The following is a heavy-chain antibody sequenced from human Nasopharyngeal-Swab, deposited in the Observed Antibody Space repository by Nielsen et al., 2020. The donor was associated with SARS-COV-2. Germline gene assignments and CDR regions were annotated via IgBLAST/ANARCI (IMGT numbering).Heavy chain of an antibody. CDR2: ISSSSSYI. Sequence: GGSLRLSCAASGFTFSSYSMNWVRQAPGKGLEWVSSISSSSSYIYYADSVKGRFTISRDNSKNTLYLQMNSLRAEDTAVYYCAKAGGGSYYFDYWGQGTLVTVSS. V-gene: IGHV3-21*04. CDR1: GFTFSSYS. J-gene: IGHJ4*02. D-gene: IGHD1-26*01. CDR3: AKAGGGSYYFDY.